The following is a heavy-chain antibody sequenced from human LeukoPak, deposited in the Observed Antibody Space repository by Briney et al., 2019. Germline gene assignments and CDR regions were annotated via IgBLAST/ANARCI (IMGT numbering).Heavy chain of an antibody. V-gene: IGHV3-48*01. CDR3: ARETVGIDY. CDR1: GFTFNNYG. Sequence: GGSLRLSCAASGFTFNNYGMIWVRQAPGKGLEWVSYISSSSSTITYADSVKGRFTISRDNAGSSLSLQMNTLRAEGTAVYYCARETVGIDYWGQGTLVTVSS. CDR2: ISSSSSTI. J-gene: IGHJ4*02. D-gene: IGHD4-23*01.